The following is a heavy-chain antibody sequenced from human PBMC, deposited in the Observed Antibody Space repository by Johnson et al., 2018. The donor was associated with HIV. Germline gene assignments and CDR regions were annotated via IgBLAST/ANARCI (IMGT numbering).Heavy chain of an antibody. V-gene: IGHV3-33*03. CDR3: AKDTTFSSSHAFDI. CDR1: GFIFDDHG. J-gene: IGHJ3*02. CDR2: IWYDGSNK. D-gene: IGHD6-6*01. Sequence: VQLVESGGGVVRPGGSLRLSCAASGFIFDDHGMTWVRQAPGKGLEWVAVIWYDGSNKYYADSVKGRFTISRDNAKNSLYLQMNSLRAEDTALYYCAKDTTFSSSHAFDIWGQGTLVTVSS.